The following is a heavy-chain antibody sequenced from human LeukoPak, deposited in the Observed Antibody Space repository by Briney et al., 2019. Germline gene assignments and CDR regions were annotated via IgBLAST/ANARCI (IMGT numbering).Heavy chain of an antibody. CDR3: ARDFGSSPDYYYYYGMDV. CDR1: GGSFSGYY. V-gene: IGHV3-7*01. CDR2: IKQDGSEK. J-gene: IGHJ6*02. Sequence: PSETLSLTCAVYGGSFSGYYWSWVRQAPGKGLEWVANIKQDGSEKYYVDSVKGRFTISRDNAKNSLYLQMNSLRAEDTAVYYCARDFGSSPDYYYYYGMDVWGQGTTVTVSS. D-gene: IGHD6-6*01.